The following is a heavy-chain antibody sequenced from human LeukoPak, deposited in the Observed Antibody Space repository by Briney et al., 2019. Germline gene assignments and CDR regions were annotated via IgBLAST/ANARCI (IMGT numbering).Heavy chain of an antibody. CDR1: GYTFASYG. D-gene: IGHD3-10*01. J-gene: IGHJ4*02. CDR2: ISGYNGNT. V-gene: IGHV1-18*01. Sequence: EASVKVSCKATGYKASGYTFASYGVSWVRQAPGQGLEWMGWISGYNGNTKYAQKFQGRVTMTTDTSTSTGYMELRSLRSDDTAVYYCATHYGSGSYARFDYWGQGTLVTVSS. CDR3: ATHYGSGSYARFDY.